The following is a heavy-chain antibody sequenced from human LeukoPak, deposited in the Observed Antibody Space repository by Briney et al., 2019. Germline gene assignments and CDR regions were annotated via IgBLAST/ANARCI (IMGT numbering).Heavy chain of an antibody. CDR1: GFTFSSDN. CDR3: ARVAATPYQYYYMDV. Sequence: GGSLRLSCAASGFTFSSDNMNWVRQAPGKGLEWVSYISSSSRTMYDADSVKGRFTISRDNAKNSLFLQMSSLRAEDTAVYYCARVAATPYQYYYMDVWGKGTTVTVSS. CDR2: ISSSSRTM. J-gene: IGHJ6*03. D-gene: IGHD2-15*01. V-gene: IGHV3-48*01.